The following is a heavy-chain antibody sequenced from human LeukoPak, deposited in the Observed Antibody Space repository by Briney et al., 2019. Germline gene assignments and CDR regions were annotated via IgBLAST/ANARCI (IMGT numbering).Heavy chain of an antibody. J-gene: IGHJ5*02. CDR1: GGSFSGYY. CDR2: INHSGST. V-gene: IGHV4-34*01. Sequence: PSETLSLTCAVYGGSFSGYYWSWIRQPPGKGLEWIGEINHSGSTNYNPSLKSRVTISVDTSKNQFSPKLSSVTAADTAVYYCARGSRYCSSTSCYNWFDPWGQGTLVTVSS. CDR3: ARGSRYCSSTSCYNWFDP. D-gene: IGHD2-2*01.